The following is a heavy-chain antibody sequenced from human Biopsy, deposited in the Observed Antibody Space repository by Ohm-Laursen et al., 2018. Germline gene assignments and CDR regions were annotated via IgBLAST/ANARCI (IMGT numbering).Heavy chain of an antibody. CDR2: VYTSGST. V-gene: IGHV4-4*07. CDR1: GGSLKNYY. Sequence: GTLSLTCPVSGGSLKNYYWSWIRQPAGKGLEWIGRVYTSGSTSYNPSLESRVTMSVVTSKNQFSLKVTSMTAADTALYYCARDYGLELGGLEAFDIWGQGTMVAVSS. D-gene: IGHD1-7*01. J-gene: IGHJ3*02. CDR3: ARDYGLELGGLEAFDI.